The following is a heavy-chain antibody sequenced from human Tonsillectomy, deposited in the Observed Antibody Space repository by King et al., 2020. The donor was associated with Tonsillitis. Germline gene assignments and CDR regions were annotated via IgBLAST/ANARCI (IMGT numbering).Heavy chain of an antibody. Sequence: VQLVESGGGLVQPGGSLRLSCAASGFTFSSYEMNWVRQAPGKGLEWVSYISSIGSTIYYADSVKGRFTISRENAKNSLYLQMNSLRAEDTAVYYCARDYRYYYDSSGYSPHDLWGRGTLVTVSS. J-gene: IGHJ2*01. D-gene: IGHD3-22*01. CDR1: GFTFSSYE. CDR2: ISSIGSTI. V-gene: IGHV3-48*03. CDR3: ARDYRYYYDSSGYSPHDL.